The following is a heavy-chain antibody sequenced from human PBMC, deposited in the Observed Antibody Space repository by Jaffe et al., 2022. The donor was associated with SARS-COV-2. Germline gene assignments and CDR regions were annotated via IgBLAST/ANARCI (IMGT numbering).Heavy chain of an antibody. D-gene: IGHD3-10*01. CDR2: ISGDETSA. Sequence: EVQLVESGGGLVQPGGSLRLSCAASGFTFSTYWMHWVRQAPGKGLVWVSRISGDETSASYADSVKGRFTISRDNAKNTLYLQMNSLRAEDTAIYYCARSGRTYNPFDYWGQGTLVTVSS. CDR3: ARSGRTYNPFDY. J-gene: IGHJ4*02. CDR1: GFTFSTYW. V-gene: IGHV3-74*01.